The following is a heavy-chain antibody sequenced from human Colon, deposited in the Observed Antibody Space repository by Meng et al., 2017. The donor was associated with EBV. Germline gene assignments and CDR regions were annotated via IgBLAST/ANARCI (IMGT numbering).Heavy chain of an antibody. CDR1: GDSNTTNGYY. J-gene: IGHJ4*02. CDR3: ARERGGVTRDFDS. D-gene: IGHD3-16*01. Sequence: RQGAGPGLLKPSETLSLTYSVSGDSNTTNGYYWGWIRQSPGKGLEWIGSIFYSGNTYFNPSLKTRVTISVDTSKNQFSLKLSSVTAADTAIYYCARERGGVTRDFDSWGQGALVTASS. CDR2: IFYSGNT. V-gene: IGHV4-39*07.